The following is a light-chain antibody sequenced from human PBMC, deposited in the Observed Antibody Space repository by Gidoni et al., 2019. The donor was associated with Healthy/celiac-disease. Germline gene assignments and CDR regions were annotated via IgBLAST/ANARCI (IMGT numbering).Light chain of an antibody. CDR2: AAS. V-gene: IGKV1D-12*01. J-gene: IGKJ4*01. Sequence: DIQMTQSPSSVSASVGDRVTITCRASQGISSWLAWYQHKPGKAPKLLIYAASSLQSGVPSRFSGSGSGTDFTLTISSLQPEDFATYYCQQANSFPFLTFSGGTKVEIK. CDR3: QQANSFPFLT. CDR1: QGISSW.